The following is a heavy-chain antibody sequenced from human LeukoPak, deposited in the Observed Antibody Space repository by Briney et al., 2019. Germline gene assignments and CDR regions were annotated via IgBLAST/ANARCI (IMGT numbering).Heavy chain of an antibody. D-gene: IGHD4-17*01. Sequence: GGSLRLSCAASGFTFSSYGMSWVRQAPGRGMEWASVISGSGGSTYYADSVKGRFTISRDNSKNTLYLQMNSLRAEDTAVYYCAKGTGDTIWVFDYWGQGTLVTVSS. V-gene: IGHV3-23*01. CDR3: AKGTGDTIWVFDY. J-gene: IGHJ4*02. CDR1: GFTFSSYG. CDR2: ISGSGGST.